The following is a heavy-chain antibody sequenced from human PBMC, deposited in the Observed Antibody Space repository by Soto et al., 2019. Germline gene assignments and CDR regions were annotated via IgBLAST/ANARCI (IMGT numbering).Heavy chain of an antibody. CDR1: GGTFSSYA. J-gene: IGHJ6*02. CDR2: IIPIFGTA. V-gene: IGHV1-69*13. CDR3: ARSIAAAGYSYYYGMDV. D-gene: IGHD6-13*01. Sequence: SVKVSCKASGGTFSSYAISWVRQAPGQGLEWMGGIIPIFGTANYAQKFQGRVTITADESTSTAYMELSSLRSEDTAVYYCARSIAAAGYSYYYGMDVWGQGTTVTVS.